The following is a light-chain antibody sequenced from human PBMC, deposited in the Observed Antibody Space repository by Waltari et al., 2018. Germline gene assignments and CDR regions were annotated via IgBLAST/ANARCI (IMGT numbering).Light chain of an antibody. CDR1: QSIRNN. V-gene: IGKV3-15*01. J-gene: IGKJ2*01. Sequence: EIVMTQSPVTLSVSPGERATLSCRASQSIRNNLAWYQQKAGQPPRLLIYGASTRAPGLPARFSGSGSGTEFALTISSLQPEDFAVYYCHHYNKRPPSYTFGQGTRLEIK. CDR3: HHYNKRPPSYT. CDR2: GAS.